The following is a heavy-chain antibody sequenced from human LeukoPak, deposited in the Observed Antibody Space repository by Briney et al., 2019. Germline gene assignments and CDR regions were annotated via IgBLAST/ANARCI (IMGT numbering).Heavy chain of an antibody. Sequence: GGSLRLSCAASGFTFSSYAMSWVRQAPGKGLEWASAISGSGGSTYYADSVKGRFIISRDNSKTTLYLQMNSLRAEDTAVYYCAKKYTVALWYYFDYWGQGTLVTVSS. CDR1: GFTFSSYA. J-gene: IGHJ4*02. CDR3: AKKYTVALWYYFDY. CDR2: ISGSGGST. V-gene: IGHV3-23*01. D-gene: IGHD4-23*01.